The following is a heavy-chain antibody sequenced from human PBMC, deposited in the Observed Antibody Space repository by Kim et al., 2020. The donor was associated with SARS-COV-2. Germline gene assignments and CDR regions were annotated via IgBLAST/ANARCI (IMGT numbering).Heavy chain of an antibody. CDR3: ASSVGSPGAFDI. J-gene: IGHJ3*02. CDR2: ISSSSSYI. D-gene: IGHD1-26*01. V-gene: IGHV3-11*03. CDR1: GFTFSDYY. Sequence: GGSLRLSCAASGFTFSDYYMSWIRQAPGKGLEWVSYISSSSSYINYADSVKGRFTISRDNAKNSLYLQMNSLRAEDTAVYYCASSVGSPGAFDIWGQGTMVTVSS.